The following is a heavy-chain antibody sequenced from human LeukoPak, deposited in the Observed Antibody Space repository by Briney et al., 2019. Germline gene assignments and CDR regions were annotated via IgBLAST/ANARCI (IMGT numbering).Heavy chain of an antibody. Sequence: ASVKVSCKASGYTFTSYDINWVRQATGQGLEWMGWMNPNSGNTGYAQEFQGRVTITRNTSISTAYMELSSLRSEDTAVYYCARSLAARRGVDYWGQGTLVTVSS. V-gene: IGHV1-8*03. J-gene: IGHJ4*02. CDR2: MNPNSGNT. CDR1: GYTFTSYD. CDR3: ARSLAARRGVDY. D-gene: IGHD6-6*01.